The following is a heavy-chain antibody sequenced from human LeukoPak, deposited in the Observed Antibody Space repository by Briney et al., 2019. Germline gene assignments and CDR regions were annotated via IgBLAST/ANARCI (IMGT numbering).Heavy chain of an antibody. Sequence: PGQTLRLSCAASGFTFSNYWMIWDRQAPGKGLEWVGNIKQDGSEKRYADSVRGRFSISRDNAQTSLYLQMNSLRAEDTAVYYCARASDPWLQLTWGEGTLVTVSS. J-gene: IGHJ5*02. CDR2: IKQDGSEK. CDR3: ARASDPWLQLT. V-gene: IGHV3-7*05. D-gene: IGHD5-24*01. CDR1: GFTFSNYW.